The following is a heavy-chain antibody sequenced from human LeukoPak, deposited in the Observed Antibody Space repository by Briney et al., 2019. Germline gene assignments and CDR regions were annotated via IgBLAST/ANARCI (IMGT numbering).Heavy chain of an antibody. CDR2: IYYSGST. V-gene: IGHV4-59*01. CDR1: GGSISSYY. J-gene: IGHJ4*02. D-gene: IGHD6-19*01. CDR3: ARGYSSLFDY. Sequence: SETLSLTCTVSGGSISSYYWSWIRQPPGKGLEWIGCIYYSGSTNYNPSLKSRVTISVDTSKNQFSLKLSSVTAADTAVYYCARGYSSLFDYWGQGTLVTVSS.